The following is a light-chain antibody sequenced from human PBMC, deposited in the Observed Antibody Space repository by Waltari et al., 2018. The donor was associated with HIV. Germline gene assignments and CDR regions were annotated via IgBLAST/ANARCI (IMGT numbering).Light chain of an antibody. J-gene: IGLJ1*01. Sequence: QSVLTQPPSVSAAPGQKVTIPCSASSSTIGINYVSWYQQLPGTAPKLLIYDNNKRPSGIPDRFSGSKSGTSATLGITGLQTGDEADYYCGTWDSSLSTGGVFGTGTKVTVL. CDR2: DNN. V-gene: IGLV1-51*01. CDR1: SSTIGINY. CDR3: GTWDSSLSTGGV.